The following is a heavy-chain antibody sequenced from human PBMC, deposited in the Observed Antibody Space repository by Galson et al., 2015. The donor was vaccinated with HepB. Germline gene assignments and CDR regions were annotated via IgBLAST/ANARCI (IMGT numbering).Heavy chain of an antibody. CDR1: GGTFSSYA. D-gene: IGHD5-12*01. V-gene: IGHV1-69*13. CDR2: IIPIFGIA. J-gene: IGHJ6*02. CDR3: ARDGANSGYDNYYYGMDV. Sequence: SVKGSCKASGGTFSSYAISWARQAPGQGLEWMGGIIPIFGIANYAQKFQGRVTITADESTSTAYMELSRLRSEDTAVYYCARDGANSGYDNYYYGMDVWGQGTTVTVSS.